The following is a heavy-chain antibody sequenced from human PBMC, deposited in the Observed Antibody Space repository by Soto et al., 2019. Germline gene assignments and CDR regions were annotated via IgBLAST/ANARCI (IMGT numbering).Heavy chain of an antibody. V-gene: IGHV3-23*01. Sequence: VGSQTISCAASGFTFRSYAMSWVRQAPGKGLEWVSAISGSGVSTYYADSVKGRFAISRDNSKNTVYLQMNSLRAEDTAVCYCVRYSWNDKIVDYWGQGTLVTVSS. J-gene: IGHJ4*02. D-gene: IGHD1-20*01. CDR2: ISGSGVST. CDR3: VRYSWNDKIVDY. CDR1: GFTFRSYA.